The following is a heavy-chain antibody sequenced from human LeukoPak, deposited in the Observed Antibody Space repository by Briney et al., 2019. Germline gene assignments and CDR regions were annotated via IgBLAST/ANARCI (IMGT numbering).Heavy chain of an antibody. V-gene: IGHV1-8*01. Sequence: ASVKVSCKASGYTFTSYDINWVRQATGQGLEWMGWMNPNSGNTGYAQKFQGRVTMTRNTSISTAYMELSSLRSEDTAVYYCARARYYYDSSGYSYLFDYWGQGTLVTVSS. CDR3: ARARYYYDSSGYSYLFDY. D-gene: IGHD3-22*01. J-gene: IGHJ4*02. CDR1: GYTFTSYD. CDR2: MNPNSGNT.